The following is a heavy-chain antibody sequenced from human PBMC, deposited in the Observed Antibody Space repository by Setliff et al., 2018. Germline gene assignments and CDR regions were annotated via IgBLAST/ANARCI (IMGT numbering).Heavy chain of an antibody. CDR3: ARHKAGITIFGVVINPDAFDI. J-gene: IGHJ3*02. CDR2: IYHSGST. V-gene: IGHV4-4*02. Sequence: SETLSLSCAVSGGSISSSNWWSWVRQPPGKGLEWIGEIYHSGSTNHNPSLKSRVTISVDKSKNQFSLKLSSVTAADTAVYYCARHKAGITIFGVVINPDAFDIWGQGTMVTVSS. D-gene: IGHD3-3*01. CDR1: GGSISSSNW.